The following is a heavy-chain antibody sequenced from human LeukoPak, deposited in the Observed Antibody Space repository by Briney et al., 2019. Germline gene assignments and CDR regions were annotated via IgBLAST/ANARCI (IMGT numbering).Heavy chain of an antibody. CDR3: ASLGIVVPAARFGLGVDY. Sequence: GRSLRLSCAASGFTFSSYGMHWVRQAPGKGLEWVAVVSYDGSNKYYADSVKGRFTISRDNSKNTLYLQMNSLRAEDTAVYYCASLGIVVPAARFGLGVDYWGQGTLVTVSS. V-gene: IGHV3-30*03. D-gene: IGHD2-2*01. CDR1: GFTFSSYG. J-gene: IGHJ4*02. CDR2: VSYDGSNK.